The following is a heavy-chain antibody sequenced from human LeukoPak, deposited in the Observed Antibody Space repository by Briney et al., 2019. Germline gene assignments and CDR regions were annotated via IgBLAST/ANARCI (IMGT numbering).Heavy chain of an antibody. V-gene: IGHV3-7*01. CDR2: IKQDGSEK. CDR1: GFTFSSYW. D-gene: IGHD2-15*01. Sequence: GGSLRLSCAASGFTFSSYWMSWVRQAPGKGLEWVANIKQDGSEKYYVDSVKGQFTISGDNAKNSLYLQMNSLRAEDTAVYYCARIGYCSGTYCYGFDYWGQGTLVTVSS. CDR3: ARIGYCSGTYCYGFDY. J-gene: IGHJ4*02.